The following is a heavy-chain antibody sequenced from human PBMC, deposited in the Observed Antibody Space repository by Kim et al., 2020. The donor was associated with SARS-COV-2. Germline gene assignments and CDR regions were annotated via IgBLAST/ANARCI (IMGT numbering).Heavy chain of an antibody. D-gene: IGHD6-19*01. CDR1: GFTFSSYA. CDR2: ISYDGSNK. Sequence: GGSLRLSCAASGFTFSSYAMHWVRQAPGKGLEWVAVISYDGSNKYYADSVKGRFTISRDNSKNTLYLQMNSLRAEDTAVYYCGSSGWYYFDYWGQGTLVT. V-gene: IGHV3-30*04. CDR3: GSSGWYYFDY. J-gene: IGHJ4*02.